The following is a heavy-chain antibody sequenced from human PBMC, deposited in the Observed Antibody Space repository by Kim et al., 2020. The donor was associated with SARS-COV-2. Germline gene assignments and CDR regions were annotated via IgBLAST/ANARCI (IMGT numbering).Heavy chain of an antibody. J-gene: IGHJ4*02. CDR3: ARGPGQRTIFDY. V-gene: IGHV3-53*01. CDR2: IYSGGYT. D-gene: IGHD3-3*01. CDR1: GFIVSNHD. Sequence: GGSLRLSCVVSGFIVSNHDMSWVRQAPGKGLEWVSVIYSGGYTYGADSVKGRFTVSGDNSKNTLYLQMNNLRVDDTAVYYCARGPGQRTIFDYWGQGTLVTVSS.